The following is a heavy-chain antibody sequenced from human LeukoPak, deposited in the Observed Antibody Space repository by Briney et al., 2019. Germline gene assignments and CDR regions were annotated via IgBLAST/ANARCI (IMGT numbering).Heavy chain of an antibody. CDR1: GGSISSYY. D-gene: IGHD5-18*01. CDR3: ARGGIQLPY. Sequence: PSETLSLTCTVSGGSISSYYWSWIRQPPGKGLEWIGYIYHSGTTNYNSSLQSRVTISVDTSKNQFSLNLSSVTAADTAVYYCARGGIQLPYWGQGTLVTVSS. J-gene: IGHJ4*02. V-gene: IGHV4-59*01. CDR2: IYHSGTT.